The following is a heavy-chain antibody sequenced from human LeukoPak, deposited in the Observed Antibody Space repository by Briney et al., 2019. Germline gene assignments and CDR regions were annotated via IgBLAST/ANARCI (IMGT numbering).Heavy chain of an antibody. CDR1: GFTFSSYG. CDR3: ARKGSGRVDY. CDR2: ISGSGGST. J-gene: IGHJ4*01. V-gene: IGHV3-23*01. D-gene: IGHD1-26*01. Sequence: GGSLRLSCAASGFTFSSYGMSWVRQAPGKGLEWVSAISGSGGSTYYADSVKGRFTISRDNAKNFLYLQMNSLTVEDTATYYCARKGSGRVDYWGQGALVTVSS.